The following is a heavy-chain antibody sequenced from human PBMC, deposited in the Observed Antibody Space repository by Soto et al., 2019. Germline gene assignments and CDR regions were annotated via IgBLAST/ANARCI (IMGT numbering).Heavy chain of an antibody. Sequence: ASAKVSCKASGYTFTSYDINWVRQATGQGLEWMGWMNPNGGNTGYAQKFQGRVTMTRNTSISTAYMELSSLRSEDTAVYYCARGLNPTDFWSGYYNYYYYYYMDVWGKGTTVTVSS. J-gene: IGHJ6*03. D-gene: IGHD3-3*01. CDR1: GYTFTSYD. V-gene: IGHV1-8*01. CDR2: MNPNGGNT. CDR3: ARGLNPTDFWSGYYNYYYYYYMDV.